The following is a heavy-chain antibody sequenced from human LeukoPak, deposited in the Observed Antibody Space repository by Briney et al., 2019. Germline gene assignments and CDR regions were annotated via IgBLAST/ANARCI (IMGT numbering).Heavy chain of an antibody. D-gene: IGHD5-18*01. J-gene: IGHJ4*02. CDR2: IYHSGST. V-gene: IGHV4-38-2*02. CDR1: GYSISRGYF. CDR3: ATSGYSYGPFDY. Sequence: SETLSLTCTVSGYSISRGYFWGWIRQPPGRGLEWIGNIYHSGSTYYNPSLKSRVTISVDTSKNQFSLKLRSVTAADTAVYYCATSGYSYGPFDYWGQGTLVTVSS.